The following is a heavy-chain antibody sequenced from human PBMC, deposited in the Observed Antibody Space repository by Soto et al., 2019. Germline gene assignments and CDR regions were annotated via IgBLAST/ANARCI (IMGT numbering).Heavy chain of an antibody. V-gene: IGHV3-30*18. J-gene: IGHJ4*02. CDR1: GFTFSSYG. D-gene: IGHD6-6*01. CDR2: ISYDGSNK. CDR3: AKEPPRIAARPLDY. Sequence: PGGSLRLSCAASGFTFSSYGMHWVRQAPGKGLEWVAVISYDGSNKYYADSVKGRFTISRDNSKNTLYLQMNSLRAEDTAVYYCAKEPPRIAARPLDYWGQGTLVTVSS.